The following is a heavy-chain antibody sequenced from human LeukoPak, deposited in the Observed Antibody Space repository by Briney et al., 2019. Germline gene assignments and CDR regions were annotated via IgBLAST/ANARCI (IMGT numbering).Heavy chain of an antibody. CDR1: GFTFSRST. Sequence: GGSLRLSCAASGFTFSRSTMNWVRQAPGKGLEWVSSISSSSIYIYYADSVKGRFTISRDNSKNTLYLQMNSLRAEDTAVYYCAKPERYSSSEYFDYWGQGTLVTVSS. J-gene: IGHJ4*02. CDR3: AKPERYSSSEYFDY. V-gene: IGHV3-21*04. CDR2: ISSSSIYI. D-gene: IGHD6-13*01.